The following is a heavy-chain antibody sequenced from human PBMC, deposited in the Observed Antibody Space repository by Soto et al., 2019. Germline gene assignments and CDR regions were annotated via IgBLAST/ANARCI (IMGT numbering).Heavy chain of an antibody. J-gene: IGHJ4*02. CDR1: GFTFSSYA. V-gene: IGHV3-23*01. CDR2: ISGSGGST. CDR3: AKMAGPFGGVFFDY. Sequence: GGSLRLSCASSGFTFSSYAMSLVRQAPGKGLEWVSAISGSGGSTYYADSVKGRFTISRDNSKNTLYLQMNSLRAEDTAVYYCAKMAGPFGGVFFDYWGQGTLVTVSS. D-gene: IGHD3-16*01.